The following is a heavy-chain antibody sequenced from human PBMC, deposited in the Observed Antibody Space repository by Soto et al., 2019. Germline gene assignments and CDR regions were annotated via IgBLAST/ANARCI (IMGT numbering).Heavy chain of an antibody. Sequence: ASVKVSCKASGGTFSSYAISWVRQAPGQGLEWMGGIIPIFGTANYAQKFQGRVTITADESTSTAYMELSSLRSEDTAVYYCARAITRRRVAATKRGYYYYGMDVWGQGPTVTVSS. J-gene: IGHJ6*02. CDR1: GGTFSSYA. V-gene: IGHV1-69*13. CDR3: ARAITRRRVAATKRGYYYYGMDV. D-gene: IGHD2-15*01. CDR2: IIPIFGTA.